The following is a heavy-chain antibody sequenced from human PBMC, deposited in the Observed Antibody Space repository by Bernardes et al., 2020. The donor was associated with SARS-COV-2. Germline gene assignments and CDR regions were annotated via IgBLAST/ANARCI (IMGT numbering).Heavy chain of an antibody. CDR3: ARGADFWSGLYYYYYGMDV. CDR1: GFTFSDYY. J-gene: IGHJ6*02. Sequence: GGSLRLSCSASGFTFSDYYMRWIRQAPGKGLEWVSYISSSGSTIYYADSVKGRFTISRDNAKNSLYLQMNSLRAEDTAVYYCARGADFWSGLYYYYYGMDVWGQGTTVTVSS. CDR2: ISSSGSTI. D-gene: IGHD3-3*01. V-gene: IGHV3-11*01.